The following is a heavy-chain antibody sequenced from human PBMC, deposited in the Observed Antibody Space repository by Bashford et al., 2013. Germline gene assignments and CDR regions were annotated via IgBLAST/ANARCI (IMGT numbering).Heavy chain of an antibody. CDR1: GFSLTTSGVG. J-gene: IGHJ5*02. D-gene: IGHD6-13*01. V-gene: IGHV2-70*04. CDR3: ARMGRPEYGSSWVWFDP. Sequence: SGPTLVKPTQTLTLTCTFSGFSLTTSGVGVAWIRQPPGKALEWLARIDWDGDKFYSTSLKTRVTISKDTSKNQVVLTMTNMDPVDTATYYCARMGRPEYGSSWVWFDPWGQGPWSPSP. CDR2: IDWDGDK.